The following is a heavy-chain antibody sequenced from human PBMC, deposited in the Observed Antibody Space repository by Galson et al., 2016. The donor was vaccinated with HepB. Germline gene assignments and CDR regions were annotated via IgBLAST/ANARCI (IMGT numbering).Heavy chain of an antibody. Sequence: LSLTCSVSGYSVGSGYYWGWIRQPPGKGLEWIGTVYYSGSTYYNPSLESRVTVSMDTSKDQFSLRLSSVTAAATAVYFCARRPRYSSGWVIGQAVFDYWGQGTLVTVSA. J-gene: IGHJ4*02. CDR2: VYYSGST. D-gene: IGHD6-19*01. CDR3: ARRPRYSSGWVIGQAVFDY. CDR1: GYSVGSGYY. V-gene: IGHV4-38-2*02.